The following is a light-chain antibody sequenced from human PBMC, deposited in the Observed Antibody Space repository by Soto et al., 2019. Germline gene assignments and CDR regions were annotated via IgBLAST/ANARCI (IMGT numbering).Light chain of an antibody. J-gene: IGKJ1*01. CDR3: QQYGSSPRT. Sequence: ETVMTQSPGTLSVSLGERATLSCRASQSVSSSYLAWYQQKPGQAPRLLIYGASSRATGIPDRFSGSGSGTDFTLTISRLEPEDFAVYYCQQYGSSPRTFGQGTKVDNK. CDR1: QSVSSSY. V-gene: IGKV3-20*01. CDR2: GAS.